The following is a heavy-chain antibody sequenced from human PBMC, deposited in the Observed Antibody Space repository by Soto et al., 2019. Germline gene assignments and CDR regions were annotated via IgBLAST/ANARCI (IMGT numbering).Heavy chain of an antibody. Sequence: TLSLTRTVSGGSIRSGGYYLIWLRQHPGKGLEWIGYIYYSGSTYYNPSLKSRVTISVDTSKNQFSLKLSSVTAADTAVYYCARDFTGQGFDYWGQGTLVTVS. CDR1: GGSIRSGGYY. J-gene: IGHJ4*02. CDR3: ARDFTGQGFDY. V-gene: IGHV4-31*03. CDR2: IYYSGST.